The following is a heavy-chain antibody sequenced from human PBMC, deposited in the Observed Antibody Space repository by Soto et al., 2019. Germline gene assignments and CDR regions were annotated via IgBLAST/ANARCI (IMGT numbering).Heavy chain of an antibody. J-gene: IGHJ5*02. CDR2: IYPGDSDA. Sequence: PGEPLKISCKASGYNFATYWIAWVRQMPGKGLEYMGIIYPGDSDARYSPSFQGQVTFSADKSISTAYLQWSSLKASDTAMYYCARHGFYGDYASNYFDPWGQGTLVTVSS. V-gene: IGHV5-51*01. CDR3: ARHGFYGDYASNYFDP. CDR1: GYNFATYW. D-gene: IGHD4-17*01.